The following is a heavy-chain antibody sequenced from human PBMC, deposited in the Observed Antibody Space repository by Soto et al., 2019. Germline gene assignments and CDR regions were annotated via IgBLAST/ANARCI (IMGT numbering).Heavy chain of an antibody. J-gene: IGHJ6*03. CDR2: ISYDGSNK. Sequence: PGGSLRLSCAASGFTFSSYAMHWVRQAPGKGLEWVAVISYDGSNKYYADSVKGRFTISRDNSKNTLYLQMNSLRAEDTAVYYCANCPDHLSFYYYYMDVWGKGTTVTVSS. CDR3: ANCPDHLSFYYYYMDV. V-gene: IGHV3-30-3*01. D-gene: IGHD2-21*01. CDR1: GFTFSSYA.